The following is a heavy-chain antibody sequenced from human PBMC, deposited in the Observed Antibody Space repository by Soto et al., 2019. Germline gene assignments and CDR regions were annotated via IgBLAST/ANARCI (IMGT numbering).Heavy chain of an antibody. V-gene: IGHV3-48*03. CDR2: ISNSGSTK. CDR3: ARVDLGDALVY. J-gene: IGHJ4*02. CDR1: GITLSSHE. D-gene: IGHD2-21*02. Sequence: EVQLVESGGDMVQPGGSLRLSWVASGITLSSHEVTGVRQAPGKVLEWLTYISNSGSTKHYADSEKGRFTVSRDNAKNSVVLQMNSLRAEDTAIYYCARVDLGDALVYWGPGTLVTVSS.